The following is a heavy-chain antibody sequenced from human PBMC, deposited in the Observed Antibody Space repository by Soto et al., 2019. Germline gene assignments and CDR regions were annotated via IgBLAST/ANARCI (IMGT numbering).Heavy chain of an antibody. CDR1: GGSISSGDYH. V-gene: IGHV4-30-4*01. CDR3: ARDNDSSGYEGY. CDR2: IYYSGST. D-gene: IGHD3-22*01. J-gene: IGHJ4*02. Sequence: PSETLSLTCTVSGGSISSGDYHWSWIRQPPGKGLEWIGYIYYSGSTYYNPSLKSRVTISVDTSKNQFSLKLSSVTAADTAVYYCARDNDSSGYEGYWGQGTLVTVSS.